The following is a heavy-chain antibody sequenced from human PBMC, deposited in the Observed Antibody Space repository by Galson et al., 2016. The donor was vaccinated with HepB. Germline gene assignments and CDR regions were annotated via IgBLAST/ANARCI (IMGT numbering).Heavy chain of an antibody. Sequence: TLSLTCPVSDDSINSGGYYWSWIRQLPVKGLEWIGYVFYSGTTYYNPSLKSRVAISIATSERQFSLKLSSVTAADTAVYYCARIKYSGYNPGLFFDSWGQGILVSVSS. V-gene: IGHV4-31*03. D-gene: IGHD5-12*01. CDR2: VFYSGTT. CDR1: DDSINSGGYY. CDR3: ARIKYSGYNPGLFFDS. J-gene: IGHJ4*02.